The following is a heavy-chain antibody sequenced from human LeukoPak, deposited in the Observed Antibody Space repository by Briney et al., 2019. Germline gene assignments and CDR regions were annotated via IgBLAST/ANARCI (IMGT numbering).Heavy chain of an antibody. D-gene: IGHD3-22*01. CDR3: AKGDSGYYYDSSGYLNWFDP. Sequence: QPGGSLRLSCAASGFTFSSYAMSWVRQAPGRGLEWVSVISGSGGSTYYVDSGKGRFTISRDNSKNTLSLQMNSLRAEDTAVYYCAKGDSGYYYDSSGYLNWFDPWGQGTLVTVSS. CDR2: ISGSGGST. J-gene: IGHJ5*02. V-gene: IGHV3-23*01. CDR1: GFTFSSYA.